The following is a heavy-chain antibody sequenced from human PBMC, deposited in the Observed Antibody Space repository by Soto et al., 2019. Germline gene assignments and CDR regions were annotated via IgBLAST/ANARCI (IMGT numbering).Heavy chain of an antibody. CDR1: GGTFSSYA. CDR2: IIPIFGTA. CDR3: ARASTVLRYFDCDY. V-gene: IGHV1-69*13. J-gene: IGHJ4*02. Sequence: ASLKVSCKASGGTFSSYAISWVRQAPGQGLEWMGGIIPIFGTANYAQKFQGRVTITADESTSTAYMELSSLRSEDAAVYYCARASTVLRYFDCDYWGQGTLVTVSS. D-gene: IGHD3-9*01.